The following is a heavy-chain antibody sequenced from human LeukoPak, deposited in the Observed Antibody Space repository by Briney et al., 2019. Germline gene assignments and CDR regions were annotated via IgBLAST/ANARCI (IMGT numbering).Heavy chain of an antibody. Sequence: ASVKVSCKASGYTFTSYDINWVRQATGQGLEWMGWMNPNSGNTGYAQKFQGSVTMTRNTSISTAYMELSSLRSEDTAVYYCASATTYYDFWSGYYSYYYYGMDVWGQGTTVTVSS. CDR1: GYTFTSYD. CDR2: MNPNSGNT. CDR3: ASATTYYDFWSGYYSYYYYGMDV. J-gene: IGHJ6*01. D-gene: IGHD3-3*01. V-gene: IGHV1-8*01.